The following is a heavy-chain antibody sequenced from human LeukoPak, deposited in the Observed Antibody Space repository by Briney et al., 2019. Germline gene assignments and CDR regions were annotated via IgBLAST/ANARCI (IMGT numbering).Heavy chain of an antibody. CDR2: ISLNTGRI. D-gene: IGHD5-18*01. Sequence: GGSLRLSCAASGFTFDDYAMHWVRQAPGKGLEWVSGISLNTGRIDYADSVKGRFTISTDNAKNALYLQMNSLRAEDMALYYCAKDLYRGFSYSGFDYWGQGTLVTVSS. CDR3: AKDLYRGFSYSGFDY. V-gene: IGHV3-9*03. CDR1: GFTFDDYA. J-gene: IGHJ4*02.